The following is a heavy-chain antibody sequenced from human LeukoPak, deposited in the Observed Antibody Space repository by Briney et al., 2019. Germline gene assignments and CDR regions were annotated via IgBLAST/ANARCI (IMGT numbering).Heavy chain of an antibody. CDR2: INHSGST. Sequence: SETLSLTCAVYGGSFSGYYWSWIRQPPGKGLEWLGEINHSGSTNYSPSLKSRVTISVDTSKNQFSLKLSSVTAADTAVYYCARVASIAAAGGDFDYWGQGTLVTVSS. D-gene: IGHD6-13*01. V-gene: IGHV4-34*01. CDR3: ARVASIAAAGGDFDY. CDR1: GGSFSGYY. J-gene: IGHJ4*02.